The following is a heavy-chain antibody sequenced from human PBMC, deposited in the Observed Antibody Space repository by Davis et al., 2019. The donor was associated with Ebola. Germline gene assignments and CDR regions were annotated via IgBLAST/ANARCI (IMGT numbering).Heavy chain of an antibody. CDR2: IKQDGSEK. D-gene: IGHD5-24*01. CDR3: ARAAEDGYNWFDP. Sequence: GESLKISCAASGFTFSSYWMSWVRQAPGKGLEWVANIKQDGSEKYYVDSVKGRFTISRDNAKNSLYLQMNSLRAEDTAVYYCARAAEDGYNWFDPWGQGTLVTVSS. J-gene: IGHJ5*02. V-gene: IGHV3-7*01. CDR1: GFTFSSYW.